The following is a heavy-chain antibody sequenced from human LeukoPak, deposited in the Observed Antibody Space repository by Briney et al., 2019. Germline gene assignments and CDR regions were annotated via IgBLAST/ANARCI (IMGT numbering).Heavy chain of an antibody. CDR3: ARGGIAVPEY. CDR1: GASISSYY. J-gene: IGHJ4*02. V-gene: IGHV4-59*01. CDR2: IYYIGST. Sequence: SETLSLTCTVSGASISSYYWSWIRQPPGKGLEWIGYIYYIGSTHYNPSLKSRVTISVDTSNNQFSLKLSSVTAADTAAYYCARGGIAVPEYWGQGILVTVSS. D-gene: IGHD6-19*01.